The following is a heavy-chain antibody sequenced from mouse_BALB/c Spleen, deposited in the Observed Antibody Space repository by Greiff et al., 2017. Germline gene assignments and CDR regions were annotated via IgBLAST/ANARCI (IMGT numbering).Heavy chain of an antibody. V-gene: IGHV1-69*02. CDR3: NALNYYETDY. CDR1: GYTFTSYW. D-gene: IGHD1-1*01. Sequence: QVQLQQPGAELVRPGASVKLSCKASGYTFTSYWINWVKQRPGQGLEWIGNIYPSDSYTNYNQKFKDKATLTVDKSSSTAYMQLSSPTSEDSAVYYCNALNYYETDYWGQGTTLTVSS. J-gene: IGHJ2*01. CDR2: IYPSDSYT.